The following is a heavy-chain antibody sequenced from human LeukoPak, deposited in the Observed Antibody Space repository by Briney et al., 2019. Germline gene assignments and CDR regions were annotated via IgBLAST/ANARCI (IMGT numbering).Heavy chain of an antibody. J-gene: IGHJ4*02. D-gene: IGHD3-22*01. Sequence: GGSLRLSCAASGFTFSSYAMSWVRQAPGKGLGWVSAISGSGGSTYYADSVKGRFTISRDNSKNTLYLQMNSLRAEDTAVYYCAKAVTMIVVVRDHFDYWGQGTLVTVSS. V-gene: IGHV3-23*01. CDR1: GFTFSSYA. CDR2: ISGSGGST. CDR3: AKAVTMIVVVRDHFDY.